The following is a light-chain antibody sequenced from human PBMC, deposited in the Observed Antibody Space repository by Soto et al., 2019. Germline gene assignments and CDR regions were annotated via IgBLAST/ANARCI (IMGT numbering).Light chain of an antibody. Sequence: EIVMTQSPATLSVSPGERANLSCRASQRISSELAWYQQKPGPPPRLLIYGASTRATGVPARFTGSGSGSDFTLTISGLQSEDFAVYYCQQGHNWPLTFGQGTRLEI. CDR1: QRISSE. CDR3: QQGHNWPLT. CDR2: GAS. J-gene: IGKJ2*01. V-gene: IGKV3-15*01.